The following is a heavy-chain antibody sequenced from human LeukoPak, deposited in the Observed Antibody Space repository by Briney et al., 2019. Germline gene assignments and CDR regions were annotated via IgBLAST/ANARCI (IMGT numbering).Heavy chain of an antibody. CDR2: IYYSGST. J-gene: IGHJ4*02. Sequence: SETLSLTCTVSGGSISSYYWSWIRQPPGKGLEWIGYIYYSGSTNYNPPLKSRVTISVDTSKNQFSLKLSSVTAADTAVYYCARLTDGYWGQGTLVTVSS. CDR1: GGSISSYY. V-gene: IGHV4-59*01. CDR3: ARLTDGY.